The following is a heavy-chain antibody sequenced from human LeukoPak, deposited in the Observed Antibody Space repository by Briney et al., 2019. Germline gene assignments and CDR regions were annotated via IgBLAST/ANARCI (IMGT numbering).Heavy chain of an antibody. Sequence: PGGSLRLSCVASGFTFSDYYMSWIRQAPGKGLEWVSYISSSGSTIYYADSVKGRFTISRDNAKNSLYLQMNSLRAEDTAVYYCARTYYYDSSGYYYGWGQGTLVTVSS. CDR2: ISSSGSTI. CDR3: ARTYYYDSSGYYYG. D-gene: IGHD3-22*01. CDR1: GFTFSDYY. V-gene: IGHV3-11*04. J-gene: IGHJ4*02.